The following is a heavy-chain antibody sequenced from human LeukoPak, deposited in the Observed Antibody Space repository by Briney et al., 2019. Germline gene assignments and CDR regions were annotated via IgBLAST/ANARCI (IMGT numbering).Heavy chain of an antibody. CDR1: GFTVSNNY. D-gene: IGHD1-1*01. CDR3: ARVPGYN. Sequence: GGSLRLSCAASGFTVSNNYMSWVRQAPGKGLEWVSVIYSGGSTYYAESVKGRFTISRDNSKNTLYPQMNSLKAEDTAVYYCARVPGYNWGQGTLVTVSS. V-gene: IGHV3-53*01. J-gene: IGHJ4*02. CDR2: IYSGGST.